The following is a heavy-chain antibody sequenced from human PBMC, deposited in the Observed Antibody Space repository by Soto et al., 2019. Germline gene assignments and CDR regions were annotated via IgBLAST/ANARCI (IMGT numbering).Heavy chain of an antibody. CDR1: GYTFTSYD. CDR2: MNPNSGNT. V-gene: IGHV1-8*01. D-gene: IGHD1-1*01. Sequence: QVQLVQSGAEVKKPGASVKVSCKASGYTFTSYDINWVRQATGQGLEWMGWMNPNSGNTGYAQKFQGRVTMTMNTSTTTAYMELSSLRSEDTAVYYCARERTGTRGGDYWGQGTLVTVSS. J-gene: IGHJ4*02. CDR3: ARERTGTRGGDY.